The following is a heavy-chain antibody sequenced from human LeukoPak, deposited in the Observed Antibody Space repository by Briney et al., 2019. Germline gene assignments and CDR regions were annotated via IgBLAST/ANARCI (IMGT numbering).Heavy chain of an antibody. V-gene: IGHV1-18*01. J-gene: IGHJ4*02. CDR3: ARPRYPGPTYLDY. D-gene: IGHD1-14*01. CDR2: ISAYNGNT. Sequence: GASVKVSCKAFGYTFTSYGISCVRQGPGQGLEWMGWISAYNGNTNYAQKLQGRVTMTTDTSTSTAYMELRSLRSDDTAVYYCARPRYPGPTYLDYWGQGTLVTVSS. CDR1: GYTFTSYG.